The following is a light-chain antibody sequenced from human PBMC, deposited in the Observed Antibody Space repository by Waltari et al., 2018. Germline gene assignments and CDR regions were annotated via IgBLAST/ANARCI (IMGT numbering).Light chain of an antibody. J-gene: IGKJ4*01. CDR3: QQYSSVPLT. CDR2: ASS. V-gene: IGKV1-27*01. CDR1: QDIGNY. Sequence: DIQMTQSPSSLSASVGDRVTITCRASQDIGNYLAWYQQKPGRVPKLLISASSTLQSGVPSRFSGSGSGTEFTLTISSLLPEDVATYYCQQYSSVPLTFGAGTRVEIK.